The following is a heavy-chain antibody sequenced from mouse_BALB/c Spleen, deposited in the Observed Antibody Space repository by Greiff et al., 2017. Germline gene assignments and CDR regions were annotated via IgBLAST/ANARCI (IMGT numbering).Heavy chain of an antibody. CDR2: IRNKANGYTT. V-gene: IGHV7-3*02. CDR3: ASHYRYDYAMDY. Sequence: EVKLVESGGGLVQPGGSLRLSCATSGFTFTDYYMSWVRQPPGKALEWLGFIRNKANGYTTEYSASVKGRFTISRDNSQSILYLQMNTLRAEDSATYYCASHYRYDYAMDYWGQGTSVTVSS. CDR1: GFTFTDYY. J-gene: IGHJ4*01. D-gene: IGHD2-14*01.